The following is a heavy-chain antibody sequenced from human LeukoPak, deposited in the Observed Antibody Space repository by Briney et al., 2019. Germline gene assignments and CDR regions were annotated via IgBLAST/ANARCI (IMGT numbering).Heavy chain of an antibody. CDR1: GFTFSNAW. J-gene: IGHJ5*02. CDR2: IKSKTDGGTT. CDR3: ARAGVPAAIFHWFDP. D-gene: IGHD2-2*01. V-gene: IGHV3-15*01. Sequence: GGSLRLSCAASGFTFSNAWMSWVRQAPGKGLEWVGRIKSKTDGGTTDYAAPVKGRFTISRDDSKNTLYLQMNSLRAEDTAVYYCARAGVPAAIFHWFDPWGQGTLVTVSS.